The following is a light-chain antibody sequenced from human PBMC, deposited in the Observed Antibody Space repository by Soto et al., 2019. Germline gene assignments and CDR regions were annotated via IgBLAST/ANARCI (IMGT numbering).Light chain of an antibody. J-gene: IGLJ2*01. CDR2: STN. CDR3: VLYMGLGISV. V-gene: IGLV8-61*01. CDR1: SGSVSTNYY. Sequence: QAVVTQEPSFSVSPGGTVTLTCGLSSGSVSTNYYPSWYQQTPGQAPRTLIYSTNSRSSGVPDRFTGSILGNKAALTSTGAQADDESDYYGVLYMGLGISVFGGGTKLTVL.